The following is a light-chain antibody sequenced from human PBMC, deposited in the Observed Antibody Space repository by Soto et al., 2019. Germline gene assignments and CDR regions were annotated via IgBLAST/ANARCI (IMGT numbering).Light chain of an antibody. V-gene: IGKV3-20*01. CDR2: GAS. CDR1: QSVSSSY. Sequence: EIMLTQSPGTLSLSPGERATLSCRATQSVSSSYLAWYQQKPGQAPRLLIYGASSRATGIPDRFSGSGSGTDFTLTISRLEPEDFAVFYCQQYGSSAWTFGQGTMVDIK. CDR3: QQYGSSAWT. J-gene: IGKJ1*01.